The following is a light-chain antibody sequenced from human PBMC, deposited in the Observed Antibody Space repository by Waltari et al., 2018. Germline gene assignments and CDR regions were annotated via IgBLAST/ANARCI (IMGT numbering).Light chain of an antibody. J-gene: IGKJ4*01. CDR2: GAS. CDR1: QTITGSW. V-gene: IGKV3-20*01. Sequence: EIVLTQSPGTLSASPGERVTVSCRASQTITGSWLTWYHQKPGQAPRIPIYGASNRAPGIPDRFSGSGSGTHFTLTISRLEPEDSAVYYCQQYDGSVVTFGGGTKVEIK. CDR3: QQYDGSVVT.